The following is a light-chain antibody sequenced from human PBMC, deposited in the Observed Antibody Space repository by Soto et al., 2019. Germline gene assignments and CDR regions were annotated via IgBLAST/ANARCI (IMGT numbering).Light chain of an antibody. CDR1: VSDVGGYDS. CDR3: SSYSSANTVI. J-gene: IGLJ2*01. Sequence: QSALTQPASVSGSPGQSITISCTGTVSDVGGYDSVSWYQQHPGRAPKLIIYGVNNRPSGVSNRFSASKSADTASLTISGLQAEDEAQYYCSSYSSANTVIFGGGTKLTVL. CDR2: GVN. V-gene: IGLV2-14*03.